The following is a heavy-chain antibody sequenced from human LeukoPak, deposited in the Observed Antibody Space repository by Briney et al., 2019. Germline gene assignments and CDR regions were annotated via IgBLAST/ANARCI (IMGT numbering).Heavy chain of an antibody. CDR3: ARGYNSALDY. CDR1: GFAFSSYW. V-gene: IGHV3-7*04. J-gene: IGHJ4*02. CDR2: IDQDGSDK. Sequence: GGSLRLSCAASGFAFSSYWMAWVRQAPGKGLEWVANIDQDGSDKNYVDSVKGRFTISRDNAKNSLYLQMNSLRVEDTALYFCARGYNSALDYWGQGVLVTVSS. D-gene: IGHD6-19*01.